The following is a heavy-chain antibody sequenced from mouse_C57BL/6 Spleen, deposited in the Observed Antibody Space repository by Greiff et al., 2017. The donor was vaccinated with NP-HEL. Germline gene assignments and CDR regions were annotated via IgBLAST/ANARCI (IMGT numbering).Heavy chain of an antibody. V-gene: IGHV3-1*01. Sequence: DVQLQESGPGMVKPSQSLSLTCTVTGYSITSGYDWHWIRHFPGNKLEWMGYISYSGSTNYNPSLKSRISITHDTSKNHFFLKLNSVTTEDTATYYCAREKAGTGFAYWGQGTLVTVSA. J-gene: IGHJ3*01. D-gene: IGHD4-1*01. CDR2: ISYSGST. CDR3: AREKAGTGFAY. CDR1: GYSITSGYD.